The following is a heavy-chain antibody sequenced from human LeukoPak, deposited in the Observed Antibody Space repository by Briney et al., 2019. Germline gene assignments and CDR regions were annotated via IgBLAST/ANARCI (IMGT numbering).Heavy chain of an antibody. D-gene: IGHD1-26*01. CDR3: AREGGGSRPPYGYDY. J-gene: IGHJ4*02. CDR2: IYYSGST. Sequence: SETLSLTCTVSGGSISSGGYYWSWIRQHPGKGLEWIGYIYYSGSTYYNPSLKSRVTIAVDTSKNQFSLKLSSVTAADTAVYYCAREGGGSRPPYGYDYWGQGTLVTVSS. V-gene: IGHV4-31*03. CDR1: GGSISSGGYY.